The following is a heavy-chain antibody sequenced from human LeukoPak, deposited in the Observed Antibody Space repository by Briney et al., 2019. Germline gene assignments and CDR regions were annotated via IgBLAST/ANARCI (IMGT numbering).Heavy chain of an antibody. J-gene: IGHJ3*02. CDR1: GYTFTYRY. Sequence: GASVKVSCKASGYTFTYRYLHWVRQAPGQALEWMGWITPFNGNTNYAQKFQDRVTITRDRSMSTAYMELSSLRSEDTAMYYCARSRGLAAAVSLHDDFDIWGQGTMVTVSS. CDR2: ITPFNGNT. D-gene: IGHD6-13*01. CDR3: ARSRGLAAAVSLHDDFDI. V-gene: IGHV1-45*02.